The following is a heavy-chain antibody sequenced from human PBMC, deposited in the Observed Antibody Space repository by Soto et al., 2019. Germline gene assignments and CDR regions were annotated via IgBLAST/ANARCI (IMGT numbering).Heavy chain of an antibody. CDR1: GFTFSSYA. CDR3: ARDEEYYYDSSGYYDY. CDR2: ISYDGSNK. J-gene: IGHJ4*02. V-gene: IGHV3-30-3*01. D-gene: IGHD3-22*01. Sequence: GGSLRLSCAASGFTFSSYAMHWVRQAPGKGLEWVAVISYDGSNKYYADSVKGRFTISRDNSKNTLYLQMNSLRAEDTAVYYCARDEEYYYDSSGYYDYWGQGTLVTVSS.